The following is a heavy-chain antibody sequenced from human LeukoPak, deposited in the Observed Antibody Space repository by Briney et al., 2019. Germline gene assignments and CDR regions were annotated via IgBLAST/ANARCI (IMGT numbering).Heavy chain of an antibody. D-gene: IGHD3-22*01. CDR2: INHSGST. CDR1: GFSFSSYS. V-gene: IGHV4-34*01. Sequence: GSLKLSCAASGFSFSSYSMNWARQNPGKGLEWIGEINHSGSTNYNPSLKSRVTISVDTSKNQFSLKLSSVTAADTAVYYCARHKGGKYYYDSSGYFCLDYWGQGTLVTVSS. J-gene: IGHJ4*02. CDR3: ARHKGGKYYYDSSGYFCLDY.